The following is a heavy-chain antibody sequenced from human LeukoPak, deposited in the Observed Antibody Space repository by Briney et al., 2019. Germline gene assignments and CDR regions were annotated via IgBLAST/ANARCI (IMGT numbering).Heavy chain of an antibody. Sequence: PGGSLRLSCAASGFTFSSYGMHWVRQAPGKGLEWVAFIRYDGSNKYYADSVKGRFTISRDNSKNTLYLQMNSLRAEDTAVYYCAKFPRYGSGSYSNPTDYWGQGTLVTVSS. J-gene: IGHJ4*02. V-gene: IGHV3-30*02. CDR1: GFTFSSYG. D-gene: IGHD3-10*01. CDR3: AKFPRYGSGSYSNPTDY. CDR2: IRYDGSNK.